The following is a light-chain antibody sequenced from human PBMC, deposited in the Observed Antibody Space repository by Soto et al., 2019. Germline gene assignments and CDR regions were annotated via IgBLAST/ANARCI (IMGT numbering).Light chain of an antibody. CDR1: QSVSIN. J-gene: IGKJ5*01. V-gene: IGKV3-15*01. CDR2: GAS. CDR3: QQYNYWPIT. Sequence: EIVLTQSPATLSVSPGERATLSCRAGQSVSINLAWYQQKHGQAPRLLIYGASTRATGLPARFNGNVSGTRGTITICSLQSEDGEVYDCQQYNYWPITFGQGTRLEI.